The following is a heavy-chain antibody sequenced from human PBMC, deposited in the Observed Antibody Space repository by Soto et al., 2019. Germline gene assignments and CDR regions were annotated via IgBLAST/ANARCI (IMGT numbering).Heavy chain of an antibody. V-gene: IGHV1-69*02. CDR3: ARAYWNDEGPDY. D-gene: IGHD1-1*01. J-gene: IGHJ4*02. CDR2: IIPILGIA. CDR1: GGTFSSYT. Sequence: SVKVSCKASGGTFSSYTISWVRQAPGQGLEWMGRIIPILGIANYAQKFQGRVTITADKSTSTAYMELSSLRSEDTAVYYCARAYWNDEGPDYWGQGTLVTVSS.